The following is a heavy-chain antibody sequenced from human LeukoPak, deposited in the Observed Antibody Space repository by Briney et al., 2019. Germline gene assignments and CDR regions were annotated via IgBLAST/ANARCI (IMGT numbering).Heavy chain of an antibody. J-gene: IGHJ4*02. V-gene: IGHV1-46*01. CDR3: ARAQPERWVDYGDYYFDY. CDR1: GYTLTSYY. Sequence: GASVKVSCKASGYTLTSYYMHWVRQAPGQGLEWMGIINPSGGSTSYAQKFQGRVTMTRDMSTSTVYMELSSLRSEDTAVYYCARAQPERWVDYGDYYFDYWGQGTLVTVSS. D-gene: IGHD4-17*01. CDR2: INPSGGST.